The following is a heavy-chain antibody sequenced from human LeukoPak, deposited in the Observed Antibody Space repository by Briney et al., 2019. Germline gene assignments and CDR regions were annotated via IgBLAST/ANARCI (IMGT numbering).Heavy chain of an antibody. J-gene: IGHJ4*02. CDR1: GLTISNNF. CDR2: IYSGGST. V-gene: IGHV3-66*01. Sequence: PGGSLRLSCAASGLTISNNFMGWVRQAPGKGLEWVSLIYSGGSTYSADSVKGRFTISRDNSKNTLYLQMNSLRAEDTAVYYCARDRRAVAGTEYYLDYWGQGTLVTVSS. CDR3: ARDRRAVAGTEYYLDY. D-gene: IGHD6-19*01.